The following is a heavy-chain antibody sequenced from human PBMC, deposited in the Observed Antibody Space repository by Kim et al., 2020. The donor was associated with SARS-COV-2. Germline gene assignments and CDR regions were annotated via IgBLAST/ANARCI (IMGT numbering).Heavy chain of an antibody. CDR3: ARAAWGDGDDYFDY. J-gene: IGHJ4*02. Sequence: SETLSLTCTVSGGSISSYYWSWIRQPPGKGLEWIGYIYYSGSTNYNPSLKSRVTISVDTSKNQFSLKLSSVTAADTAVYYCARAAWGDGDDYFDYWGQGTLVTVSS. V-gene: IGHV4-59*13. CDR2: IYYSGST. D-gene: IGHD4-17*01. CDR1: GGSISSYY.